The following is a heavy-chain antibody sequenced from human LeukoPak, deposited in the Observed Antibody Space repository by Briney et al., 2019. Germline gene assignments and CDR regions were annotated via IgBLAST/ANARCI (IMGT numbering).Heavy chain of an antibody. CDR3: ARDHIAAAGTDY. Sequence: PGGSLRLSCAASGFTFSSYAMSWVRQAPGKGLEWVSAISGSGGSTYYADSVKGRFTISRDNAENSLYLQMNSLRAEDTAVYYCARDHIAAAGTDYWGQGTLVTVSS. CDR2: ISGSGGST. V-gene: IGHV3-23*01. D-gene: IGHD6-13*01. J-gene: IGHJ4*02. CDR1: GFTFSSYA.